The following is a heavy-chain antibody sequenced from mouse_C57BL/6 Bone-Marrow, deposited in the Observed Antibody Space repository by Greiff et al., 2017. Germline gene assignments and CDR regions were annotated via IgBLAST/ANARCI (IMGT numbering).Heavy chain of an antibody. CDR1: GFNIKDDY. J-gene: IGHJ3*01. CDR3: TTWDYDGFAY. CDR2: IDPENGDT. Sequence: VQLQQSGAELVRPGASVKLSCTASGFNIKDDYMHWVKQRPEQGLEWIGWIDPENGDTEYASKFQGKATITADTSSNTAYLQLSSLTSEDTAVYYVTTWDYDGFAYWGQGTLVTVSA. D-gene: IGHD2-4*01. V-gene: IGHV14-4*01.